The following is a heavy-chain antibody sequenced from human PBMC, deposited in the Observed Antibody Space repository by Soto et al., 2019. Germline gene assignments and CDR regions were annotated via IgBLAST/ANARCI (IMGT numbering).Heavy chain of an antibody. CDR1: GGTFSSYT. D-gene: IGHD4-17*01. V-gene: IGHV1-69*02. CDR2: IIPILGIA. J-gene: IGHJ4*02. CDR3: ASGYGDYALGY. Sequence: QVRLVQSGAEVKKPGSSVKVSCKASGGTFSSYTISWVRQAPGQGLEWMGRIIPILGIANYAQKFQGRVTXTXXKSTSTAYMEMSSLRSEDTAVYYCASGYGDYALGYWGQGTLVTVSS.